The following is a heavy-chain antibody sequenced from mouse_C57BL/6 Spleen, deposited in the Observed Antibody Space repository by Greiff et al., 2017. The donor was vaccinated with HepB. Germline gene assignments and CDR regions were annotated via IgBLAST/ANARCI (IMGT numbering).Heavy chain of an antibody. V-gene: IGHV5-6*01. Sequence: EVKLQESGGDLVKPGGSLKLSCAASGFTFSSYGMSWVRQTPDKRLEWVATISSRGSYTYYPDSVKGRFTISRDNAKNTLYLQMSSLKSEDTAMYYCARHNGKKDYFDYWGQGTTLTVSS. CDR2: ISSRGSYT. CDR3: ARHNGKKDYFDY. CDR1: GFTFSSYG. J-gene: IGHJ2*01. D-gene: IGHD2-1*01.